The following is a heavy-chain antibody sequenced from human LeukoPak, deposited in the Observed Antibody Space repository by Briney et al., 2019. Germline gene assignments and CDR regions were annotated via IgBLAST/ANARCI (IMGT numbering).Heavy chain of an antibody. D-gene: IGHD3-22*01. V-gene: IGHV3-30-3*01. CDR1: GFTFSSYA. CDR3: ARGLNYYDSSGH. CDR2: ISYDGSNK. Sequence: GGSLRPSCAASGFTFSSYAMHWVRQAPGKGLEWVAVISYDGSNKYYADSVKGRFTISRDNSKNTLYLQMNSLRAEDTAVYYCARGLNYYDSSGHWGQGTLVTVSS. J-gene: IGHJ4*02.